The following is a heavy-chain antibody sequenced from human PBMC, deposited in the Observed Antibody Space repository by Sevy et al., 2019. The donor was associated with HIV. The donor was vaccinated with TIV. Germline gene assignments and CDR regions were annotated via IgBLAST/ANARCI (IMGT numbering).Heavy chain of an antibody. Sequence: SETLSLTCTVSGGSISSYYWSWIRQPPGKGLEWIGYIYYSGSPNYNPSLKSRVTISVDTSKNQFSLKLSSVTAADTAVYYCARAITKFGSGAKCWFDPWGQGTLVTVSS. D-gene: IGHD3-9*01. CDR1: GGSISSYY. CDR2: IYYSGSP. V-gene: IGHV4-59*01. CDR3: ARAITKFGSGAKCWFDP. J-gene: IGHJ5*02.